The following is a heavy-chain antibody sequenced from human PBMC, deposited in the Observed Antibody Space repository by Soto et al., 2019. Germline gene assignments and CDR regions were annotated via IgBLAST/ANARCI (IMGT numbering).Heavy chain of an antibody. CDR1: GYTFNDYA. Sequence: VRRVQSGDEVKKPGASVKVSCEASGYTFNDYAVSWVRQAPGQGLEWMGWISPSTGDTDQARNFQDRITMTLDTSTNTAYMELRSLRSDDTAVYYCVRCYCSLGSCYACWHFDLWGRGTLVTVSS. J-gene: IGHJ2*01. V-gene: IGHV1-18*01. D-gene: IGHD2-15*01. CDR2: ISPSTGDT. CDR3: VRCYCSLGSCYACWHFDL.